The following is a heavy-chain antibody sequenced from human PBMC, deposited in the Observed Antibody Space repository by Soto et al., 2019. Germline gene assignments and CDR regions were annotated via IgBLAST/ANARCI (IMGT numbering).Heavy chain of an antibody. J-gene: IGHJ4*02. Sequence: QITLRESGPTVVKPTQTLTLTCTFSGFSRNTPGGGVGWIRQPPGKALEWGALIYWDDDKRYNPSRKRRLVITKDSAKNQVVLTMTNVDPVDTATYYCAHLVTADDSEYFDLWGQGTLV. CDR2: IYWDDDK. V-gene: IGHV2-5*02. CDR3: AHLVTADDSEYFDL. D-gene: IGHD3-3*01. CDR1: GFSRNTPGGG.